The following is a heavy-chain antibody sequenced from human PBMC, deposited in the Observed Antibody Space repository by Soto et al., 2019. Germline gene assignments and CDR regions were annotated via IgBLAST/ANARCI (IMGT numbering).Heavy chain of an antibody. V-gene: IGHV1-18*01. CDR3: ASSYGSGYRAFDY. D-gene: IGHD3-10*01. CDR1: GYTFTSYG. CDR2: ISAYNGNT. J-gene: IGHJ4*02. Sequence: ASVKVSCKASGYTFTSYGIGWVRQAPGQGLEWMGWISAYNGNTNYAQKLQGRVTMTTDTSTSTAYMELRSLRSEDTAIYYCASSYGSGYRAFDYWGQGALVTVSS.